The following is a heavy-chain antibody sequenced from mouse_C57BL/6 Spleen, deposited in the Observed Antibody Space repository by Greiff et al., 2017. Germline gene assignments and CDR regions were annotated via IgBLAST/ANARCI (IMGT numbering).Heavy chain of an antibody. Sequence: VQLQESGAELVRPGASVKLSCKASGYTFTDYYINWVKQRPGQGLEWIARIYPGSGNTYYNEKFKGKATLTAEKSSSTAYMQLSSLTSEDSAVYCGARWGYDGYYGEGWFAYWGQGTLVTVSA. CDR1: GYTFTDYY. J-gene: IGHJ3*01. V-gene: IGHV1-76*01. D-gene: IGHD2-3*01. CDR2: IYPGSGNT. CDR3: ARWGYDGYYGEGWFAY.